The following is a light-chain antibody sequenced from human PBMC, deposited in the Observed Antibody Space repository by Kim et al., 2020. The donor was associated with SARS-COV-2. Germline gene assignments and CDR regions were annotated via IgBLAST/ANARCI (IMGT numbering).Light chain of an antibody. J-gene: IGLJ3*02. CDR1: SSNIGAVYD. Sequence: QRVTTSCTGSSSNIGAVYDVHWYQLLPGKVPKLLIYGSTIRPSGVPDRFSGSKSGTSASLAITGLQAEDEGDYYCHSYDSTLRGSVFGGGTRLTVL. CDR2: GST. CDR3: HSYDSTLRGSV. V-gene: IGLV1-40*01.